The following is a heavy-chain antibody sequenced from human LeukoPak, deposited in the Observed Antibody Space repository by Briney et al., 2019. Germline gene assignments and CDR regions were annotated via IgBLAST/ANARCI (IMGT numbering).Heavy chain of an antibody. V-gene: IGHV3-30*04. CDR3: ARGGWRWELLRLDY. CDR2: ISYDGSNK. J-gene: IGHJ4*02. CDR1: GFTFSSYA. Sequence: GGSLRLSCAASGFTFSSYAMHWVRQAPGQGLEWVAVISYDGSNKYYADSVKGRFTISRDNSKNTLYLQMNSLRAEDTAVYYCARGGWRWELLRLDYWGQGTLVTVSS. D-gene: IGHD1-26*01.